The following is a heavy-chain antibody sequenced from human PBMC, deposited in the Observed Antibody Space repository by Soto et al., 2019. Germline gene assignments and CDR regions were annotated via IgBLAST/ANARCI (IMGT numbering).Heavy chain of an antibody. CDR2: INAGNGNT. V-gene: IGHV1-3*01. J-gene: IGHJ5*02. D-gene: IGHD3-22*01. CDR3: ARSPQYYYASSSYYP. CDR1: GYTFTSYA. Sequence: GASVKVSCKASGYTFTSYAMHWVRQAPGQRLEWMGWINAGNGNTKYSQKFQDGVTITRDTSASTAYMELSSLRSEDTAVYYCARSPQYYYASSSYYPWGQGTLLTVYS.